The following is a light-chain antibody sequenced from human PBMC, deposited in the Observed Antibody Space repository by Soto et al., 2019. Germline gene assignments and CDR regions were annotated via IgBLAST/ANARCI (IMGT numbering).Light chain of an antibody. CDR2: DAS. Sequence: DIQMTQSPSSLSASVGDRVTITCQASQDISNYLNWYQQKPGKAPKLLIYDASNLETGVPSRFSGSGSGTEFTLTISSLQPDDFATYYCQQYDSFSSTFGQGTRLEI. J-gene: IGKJ5*01. CDR3: QQYDSFSST. CDR1: QDISNY. V-gene: IGKV1-33*01.